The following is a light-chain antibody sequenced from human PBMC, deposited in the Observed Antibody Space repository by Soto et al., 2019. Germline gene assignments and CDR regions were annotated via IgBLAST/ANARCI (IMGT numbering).Light chain of an antibody. CDR1: QSVSRTY. V-gene: IGKV3-20*01. CDR3: QQYGRSGA. J-gene: IGKJ1*01. Sequence: EIVLTQSPRTLSSSPGERATLSCRASQSVSRTYLAWYQQKPVQAPRLLICATSSRATGIPDRFSGSGSGTDFTLTISRLEPDDFAVYYCQQYGRSGASGQGTKVDIK. CDR2: ATS.